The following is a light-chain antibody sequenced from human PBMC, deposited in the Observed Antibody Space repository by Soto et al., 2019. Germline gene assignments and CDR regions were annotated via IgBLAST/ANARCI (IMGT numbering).Light chain of an antibody. Sequence: EIVLTQSPGTLSLSPGERGTLSCRASQSVTNNYLAWYQQQRGQPPRLLIQGASSRATGIPDRFSGSGSGTDFTLTISGLEPEDFAVYYCQQYSTPPMYTLGQGTQVEIK. CDR3: QQYSTPPMYT. V-gene: IGKV3-20*01. CDR2: GAS. J-gene: IGKJ2*01. CDR1: QSVTNNY.